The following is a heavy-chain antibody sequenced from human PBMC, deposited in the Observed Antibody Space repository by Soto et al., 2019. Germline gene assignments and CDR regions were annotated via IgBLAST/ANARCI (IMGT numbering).Heavy chain of an antibody. CDR2: IYYSGST. Sequence: QVQLQESGPGLVKPSQTLSLTCTVSGGSISSGGYYWSWIRQHPGKGLEWSGYIYYSGSTYYNPSLKSRVTISVDTSKNQFSLKLSSVTAADTAVYYCAREKGITIFGVVIRGAFDIWGQGTMVTVSS. V-gene: IGHV4-31*03. CDR3: AREKGITIFGVVIRGAFDI. D-gene: IGHD3-3*01. CDR1: GGSISSGGYY. J-gene: IGHJ3*02.